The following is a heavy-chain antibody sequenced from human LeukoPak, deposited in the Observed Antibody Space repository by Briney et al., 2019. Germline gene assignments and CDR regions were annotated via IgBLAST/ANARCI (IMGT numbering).Heavy chain of an antibody. CDR2: ISRWGST. Sequence: SETLSLTCAVYGGSFSGYYWSWIRQPPGKGLEWIGEISRWGSTNYNPSLKSRVTISVDTSKNQFSLKLSSVTAADTALYYCARRKRSGCSSTSCLLDWFDPWGQGTLVTVSS. CDR1: GGSFSGYY. J-gene: IGHJ5*02. V-gene: IGHV4-34*01. CDR3: ARRKRSGCSSTSCLLDWFDP. D-gene: IGHD2-2*01.